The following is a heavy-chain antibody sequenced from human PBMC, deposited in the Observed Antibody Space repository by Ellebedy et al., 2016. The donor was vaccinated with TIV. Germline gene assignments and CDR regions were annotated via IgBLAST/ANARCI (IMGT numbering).Heavy chain of an antibody. J-gene: IGHJ5*02. Sequence: SQTLSLTCAISGDSVSSTSSAWSWIRQSPSRVLEWLARTYYRSEWYYDYAVSVRGRISISPDTSKNQFSLQLNSVTPEYSAVYYCARGSHASTWTWGQGTLVTVSS. CDR1: GDSVSSTSSA. CDR2: TYYRSEWYY. V-gene: IGHV6-1*01. D-gene: IGHD2-2*01. CDR3: ARGSHASTWT.